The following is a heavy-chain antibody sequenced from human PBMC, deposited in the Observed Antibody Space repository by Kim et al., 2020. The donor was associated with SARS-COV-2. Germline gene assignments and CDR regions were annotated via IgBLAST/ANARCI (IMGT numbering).Heavy chain of an antibody. V-gene: IGHV4-59*01. D-gene: IGHD2-2*01. J-gene: IGHJ4*02. CDR2: IYYSGST. Sequence: SETLSLTCTVSGGSISSYYWSWIRQPPGKGLEWIGYIYYSGSTNYNPSLKSRVTISLDTSKNQFSLKLSSVTAADTAMYYCARALRPSRFDYWGQGTLVTVSS. CDR1: GGSISSYY. CDR3: ARALRPSRFDY.